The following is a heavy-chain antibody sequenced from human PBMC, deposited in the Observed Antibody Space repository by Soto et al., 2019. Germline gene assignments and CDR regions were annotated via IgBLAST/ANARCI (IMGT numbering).Heavy chain of an antibody. CDR2: IYYSGST. CDR1: GGSISSSSYY. Sequence: KPSETLSLTCTVSGGSISSSSYYWGWIRQPPGKGLEWIGSIYYSGSTYYNPSLKSRVTISVDTSKNQFSLKLSSVTAADAAVYYCARHIIVARAFDIWGQGTMVTVSS. V-gene: IGHV4-39*01. CDR3: ARHIIVARAFDI. J-gene: IGHJ3*02. D-gene: IGHD3-22*01.